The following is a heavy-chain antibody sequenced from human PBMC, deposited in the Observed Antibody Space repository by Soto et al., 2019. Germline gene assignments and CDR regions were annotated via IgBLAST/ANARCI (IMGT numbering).Heavy chain of an antibody. CDR3: ARITMVRGVPDY. D-gene: IGHD3-10*01. Sequence: ASVQVSCKASRYTFTGYYMHWVRQAPGQGLEWMGWINPNSGGTNYAQKFQGRVTMTRDTSISTAYMELSRLRSDDTAVYYCARITMVRGVPDYWGQGTLVTVSS. CDR1: RYTFTGYY. J-gene: IGHJ4*02. CDR2: INPNSGGT. V-gene: IGHV1-2*02.